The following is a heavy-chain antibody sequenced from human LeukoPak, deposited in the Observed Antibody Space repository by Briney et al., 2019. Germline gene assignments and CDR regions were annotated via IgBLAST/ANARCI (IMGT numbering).Heavy chain of an antibody. CDR1: GFTFSSYG. V-gene: IGHV3-30*03. J-gene: IGHJ6*02. CDR2: ISYDGSNK. D-gene: IGHD2-15*01. CDR3: ARDEVVAAPNYFGMVV. Sequence: GGSLRLSCAASGFTFSSYGMHWVRQAPGKGLEWVAVISYDGSNKYYADSVKGRFTISRDNAKNSLYLQMNSLRDGDTAVYYCARDEVVAAPNYFGMVVWGQGTTVSVSS.